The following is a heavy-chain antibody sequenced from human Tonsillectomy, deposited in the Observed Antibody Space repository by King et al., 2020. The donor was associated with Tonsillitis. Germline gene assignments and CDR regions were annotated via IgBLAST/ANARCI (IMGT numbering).Heavy chain of an antibody. Sequence: QLVQSGGGLVQPGRSLRLSCTASGFIFGDYVMSWVRQAPGKGLEWVGFIRSKPYGGTTEYAASVKGRFIISRDDSKSTAYLQMNSLKTEDTALYYCRGVPNGIRFDYWGQGTLVTVSS. V-gene: IGHV3-49*04. D-gene: IGHD3-10*01. J-gene: IGHJ4*02. CDR1: GFIFGDYV. CDR3: RGVPNGIRFDY. CDR2: IRSKPYGGTT.